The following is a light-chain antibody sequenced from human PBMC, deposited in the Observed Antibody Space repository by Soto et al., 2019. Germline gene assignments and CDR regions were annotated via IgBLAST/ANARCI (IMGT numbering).Light chain of an antibody. CDR3: AAWDDTLNGPV. V-gene: IGLV1-44*01. CDR1: SSNIGTNT. CDR2: SNN. Sequence: QSVLTQPPSASGTPGQRVTISCSGSSSNIGTNTVNWYQQLPGTAPKLLMYSNNQRPSGVPDRFSGSKSGTSASLAISGLQSDDEADYFCAAWDDTLNGPVFGGGTKLTVL. J-gene: IGLJ3*02.